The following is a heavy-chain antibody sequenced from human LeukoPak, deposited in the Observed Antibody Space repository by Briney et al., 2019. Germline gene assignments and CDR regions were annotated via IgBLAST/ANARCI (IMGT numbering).Heavy chain of an antibody. D-gene: IGHD4-4*01. Sequence: SQTLSLTCTVSGGSISSGGYYWSWIRQHPGKGLEWIGYIYYSGSTYYNPSLKSRVTISVDTSKNQFSLKLSSVTAADTAVYYCARGDTVTLTPDYWGQGTLVTVSS. CDR2: IYYSGST. V-gene: IGHV4-31*03. CDR3: ARGDTVTLTPDY. CDR1: GGSISSGGYY. J-gene: IGHJ4*02.